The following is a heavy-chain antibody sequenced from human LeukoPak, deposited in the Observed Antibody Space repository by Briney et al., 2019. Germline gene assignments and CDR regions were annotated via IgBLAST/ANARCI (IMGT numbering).Heavy chain of an antibody. Sequence: GGSLRLSCAASGFTFSSYSMNWVRQAPGKGLEWVALIYSGGNTDYADSVKGRFTISRDDSKNTLYIQMNSLRAEDTAVYYCAREPPVWRESLPSRHFDYWGQGTLVTVSS. J-gene: IGHJ4*02. CDR3: AREPPVWRESLPSRHFDY. D-gene: IGHD1-26*01. CDR2: IYSGGNT. V-gene: IGHV3-53*01. CDR1: GFTFSSYS.